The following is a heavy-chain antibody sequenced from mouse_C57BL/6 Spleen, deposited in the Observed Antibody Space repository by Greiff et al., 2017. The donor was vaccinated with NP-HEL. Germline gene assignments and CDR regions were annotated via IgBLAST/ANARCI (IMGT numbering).Heavy chain of an antibody. D-gene: IGHD1-1*01. CDR3: AREGGGSLDY. Sequence: VQLKESGPGLVKPSQSLSLTCSVTGYSITSGYYWNWIRQFPGNKLEWMGYISYDGSNNYNPSLKNRISITRDTSKNQFFLKLNSVTTEDTATYYCAREGGGSLDYWGQGTTLTVSS. CDR1: GYSITSGYY. J-gene: IGHJ2*01. CDR2: ISYDGSN. V-gene: IGHV3-6*01.